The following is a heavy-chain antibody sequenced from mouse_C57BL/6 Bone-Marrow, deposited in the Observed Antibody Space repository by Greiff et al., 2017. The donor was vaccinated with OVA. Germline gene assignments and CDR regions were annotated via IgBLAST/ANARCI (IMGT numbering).Heavy chain of an antibody. V-gene: IGHV14-1*01. CDR1: GFNIKDYY. J-gene: IGHJ3*01. Sequence: EVKLMESGAELVRPGASVKLSCTASGFNIKDYYMHWVKQRPEQGLEWIGRIDPEDGDTEYAPKFQGKATMTADTSSTTAYLQLSSLTSEDTAVYYCTTDGYPTWFAYWGQGTLVTVSA. CDR2: IDPEDGDT. D-gene: IGHD2-3*01. CDR3: TTDGYPTWFAY.